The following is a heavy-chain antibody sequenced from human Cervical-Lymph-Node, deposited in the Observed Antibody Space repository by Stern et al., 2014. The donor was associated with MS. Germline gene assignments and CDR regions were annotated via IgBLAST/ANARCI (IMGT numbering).Heavy chain of an antibody. V-gene: IGHV3-9*01. CDR3: AKDHLADDGSNWNCLDY. Sequence: QLVESGGGLVKPGRSLRVSCEASGFTFDDYAIPWVRQAPGQGLERVSGIRWNSGRTEYADTVKGRFTISRDNAKNSLYLQMNILRAEDPAFYYCAKDHLADDGSNWNCLDYWGQGTLVIVSS. CDR1: GFTFDDYA. J-gene: IGHJ4*02. D-gene: IGHD5-24*01. CDR2: IRWNSGRT.